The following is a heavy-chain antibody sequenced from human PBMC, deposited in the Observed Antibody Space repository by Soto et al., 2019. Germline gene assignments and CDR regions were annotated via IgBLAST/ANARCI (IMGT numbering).Heavy chain of an antibody. J-gene: IGHJ4*01. CDR3: ATLLIKSVTTPQSRYHFDS. D-gene: IGHD2-15*01. CDR1: GITFTNYA. Sequence: GGSLRLSCAVSGITFTNYAMGWVRQAPGKGLEWVSGISGNVGSTTHYADSVKGRFTISRNNAKNSLYLKLNSLRAEDAAVYYCATLLIKSVTTPQSRYHFDSWGQGTLVTVSS. CDR2: ISGNVGSTT. V-gene: IGHV3-23*01.